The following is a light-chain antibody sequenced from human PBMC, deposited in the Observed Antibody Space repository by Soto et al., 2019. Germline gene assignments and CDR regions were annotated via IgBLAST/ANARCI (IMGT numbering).Light chain of an antibody. Sequence: DIQMTQSPSTLSASVGARVTITCRASQTISSWLAWYQQKPGKARKLLIYKASTLKSGVPSRFSGSGSGTEFTLTISSLQPDDFATYYCQHYNSYSEAFGQGTKVDIK. CDR2: KAS. CDR1: QTISSW. J-gene: IGKJ1*01. CDR3: QHYNSYSEA. V-gene: IGKV1-5*03.